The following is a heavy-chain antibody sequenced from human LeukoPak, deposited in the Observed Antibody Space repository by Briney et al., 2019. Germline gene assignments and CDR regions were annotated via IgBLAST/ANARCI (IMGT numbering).Heavy chain of an antibody. Sequence: ASVKVSCKASGYTFTGYYMHWVRQAPGQGREWKGWINPNSGGTNYAQKFQGRVTMTRDTSISTAYMELSRLRSDDTAVYYCASGLGYNFWSGYGDWGQGTLVTVSS. CDR1: GYTFTGYY. D-gene: IGHD3-3*01. CDR3: ASGLGYNFWSGYGD. J-gene: IGHJ4*02. CDR2: INPNSGGT. V-gene: IGHV1-2*02.